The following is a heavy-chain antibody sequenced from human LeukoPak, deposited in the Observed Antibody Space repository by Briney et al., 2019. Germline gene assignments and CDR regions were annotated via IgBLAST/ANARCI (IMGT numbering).Heavy chain of an antibody. CDR1: GGTFSSYA. V-gene: IGHV1-69*04. J-gene: IGHJ4*02. CDR2: IIPILGIA. D-gene: IGHD3-22*01. Sequence: ASVKVSCKASGGTFSSYAISWVRQAPGQGLEWMGRIIPILGIANYAQKFQDRVTITADKSTSTAYMELSSLRSEDTAVYYCARDYYDSRKNFDYWGQGTLVTVSS. CDR3: ARDYYDSRKNFDY.